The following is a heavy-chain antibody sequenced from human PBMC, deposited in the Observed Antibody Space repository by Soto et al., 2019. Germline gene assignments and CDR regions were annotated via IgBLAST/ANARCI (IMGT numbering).Heavy chain of an antibody. D-gene: IGHD2-2*01. Sequence: LRLSCAASGFTLSSYGMHWVRQAPGKGLEWVAVIWYDGSNKYYADSVKGRVTISRDHSKNTLYLPMNSLRAEDTAVYYCAREPPYPSYCSSTGYYGDYFDYWGQGTLVTVSS. V-gene: IGHV3-33*01. CDR3: AREPPYPSYCSSTGYYGDYFDY. CDR2: IWYDGSNK. J-gene: IGHJ4*02. CDR1: GFTLSSYG.